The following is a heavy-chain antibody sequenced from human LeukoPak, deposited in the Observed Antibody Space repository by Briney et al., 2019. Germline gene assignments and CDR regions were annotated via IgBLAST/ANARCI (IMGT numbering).Heavy chain of an antibody. CDR1: GGSISSSSYC. D-gene: IGHD1-26*01. V-gene: IGHV4-39*01. CDR3: ARRGGSYYIWFDP. Sequence: SETLSLTCTVSGGSISSSSYCWGWIRQPPGKGLEWIGSIYYSGSTYYNPSLKSRVTISVDTSKNQFSLKLSSVTAADTAVYYCARRGGSYYIWFDPWGQGTLVTVSS. J-gene: IGHJ5*02. CDR2: IYYSGST.